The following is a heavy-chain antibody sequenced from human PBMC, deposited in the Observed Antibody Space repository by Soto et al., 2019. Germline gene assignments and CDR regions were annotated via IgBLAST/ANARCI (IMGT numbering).Heavy chain of an antibody. CDR1: GGTFSSYA. CDR2: IIPIFGTA. D-gene: IGHD2-15*01. CDR3: ASSREDIVVVVAATQYGMDV. V-gene: IGHV1-69*13. J-gene: IGHJ6*02. Sequence: SVKVSCKASGGTFSSYAISWVRQAPGQGLEWMGGIIPIFGTANYAQKFQGRVTITADESTSTAYMELSSLRSEDTAVYYCASSREDIVVVVAATQYGMDVWGQGTTVTVS.